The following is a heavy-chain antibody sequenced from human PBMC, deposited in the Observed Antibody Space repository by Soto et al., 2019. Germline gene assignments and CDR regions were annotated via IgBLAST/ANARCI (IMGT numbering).Heavy chain of an antibody. CDR3: ARESEDLTSNFDY. V-gene: IGHV3-21*01. CDR1: GFTFTRYS. J-gene: IGHJ4*02. CDR2: ISSTTNYI. Sequence: GGSLRLSCAASGFTFTRYSMNWVRQAPGKGLEWVSSISSTTNYIYYADSMKGRFTVSRDNAKNSVYLEMNSLSAEDTALYYCARESEDLTSNFDYWGQGTLVTVSS.